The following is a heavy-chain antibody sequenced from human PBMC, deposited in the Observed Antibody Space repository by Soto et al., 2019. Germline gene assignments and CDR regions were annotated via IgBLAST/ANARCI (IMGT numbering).Heavy chain of an antibody. CDR1: GFTFSSYA. Sequence: PGGSLRLSCAASGFTFSSYAMSWVRQAPGKGLKWVSSISGIGHSTYYADSVKGRFTISRDNSKNTLFLQMSSLRAEDTAVYYCAKRIMATIGHFDSWGQGTLVTVSS. J-gene: IGHJ4*02. V-gene: IGHV3-23*01. D-gene: IGHD5-12*01. CDR2: ISGIGHST. CDR3: AKRIMATIGHFDS.